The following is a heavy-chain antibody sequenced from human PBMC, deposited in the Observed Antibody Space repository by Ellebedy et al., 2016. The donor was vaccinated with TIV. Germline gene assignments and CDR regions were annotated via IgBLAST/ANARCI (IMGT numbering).Heavy chain of an antibody. CDR3: ARAYSYGRWDYYYGMDV. V-gene: IGHV3-7*04. CDR2: IKQDGSEK. Sequence: ETLSLXCAVSGESFSGYYWSWVRQAPGKGLEWVANIKQDGSEKYYVDSVKGRFTISRDNAKNSLYLQMNSLRAEDTAVYYCARAYSYGRWDYYYGMDVWGQGTTVTVSS. J-gene: IGHJ6*02. CDR1: GESFSGYY. D-gene: IGHD5-18*01.